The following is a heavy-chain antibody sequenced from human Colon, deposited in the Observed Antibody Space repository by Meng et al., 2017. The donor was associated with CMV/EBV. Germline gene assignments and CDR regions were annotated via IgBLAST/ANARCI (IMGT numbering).Heavy chain of an antibody. Sequence: GSLRLSCAASGFRFSSSQMHWVRQAPGKGLEWVAFIRSDGGSQSYANFVRGRFSVSRDNSKNMLFLQMNDLGVDDTAVYYCVGSAEAGTQFFDFWGQGTLVTVSS. V-gene: IGHV3-30*02. D-gene: IGHD3-16*01. J-gene: IGHJ4*02. CDR1: GFRFSSSQ. CDR3: VGSAEAGTQFFDF. CDR2: IRSDGGSQ.